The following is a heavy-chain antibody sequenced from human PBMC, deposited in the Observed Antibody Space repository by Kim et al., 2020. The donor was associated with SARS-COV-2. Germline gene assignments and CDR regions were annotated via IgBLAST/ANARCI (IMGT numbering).Heavy chain of an antibody. J-gene: IGHJ6*02. CDR1: GFTFSSYG. Sequence: GGSLRLSCAASGFTFSSYGMHWVRQAPGKGLEWVAVISYDGSNKYYADSVKGRFTISRDNSKNTLYLQMNSLRAEDTAVYYCAKDSFDDYDSYYYYGMDVWGQGTTVTVSS. V-gene: IGHV3-30*18. CDR2: ISYDGSNK. CDR3: AKDSFDDYDSYYYYGMDV. D-gene: IGHD3-16*01.